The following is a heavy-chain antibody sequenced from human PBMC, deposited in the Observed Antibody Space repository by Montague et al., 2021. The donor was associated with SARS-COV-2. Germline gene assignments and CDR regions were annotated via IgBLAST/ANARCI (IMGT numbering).Heavy chain of an antibody. CDR1: GGSFSSSSYY. CDR3: ARHGTYYDEVWGTHGYTPDY. V-gene: IGHV4-39*01. J-gene: IGHJ4*02. Sequence: SENLSLTCSVSGGSFSSSSYYWGWIRQPQGKGPDWIGSIYYSGSTNYNPSLKGRVTMSVDTSKKHFSLRLTSVTAADTAVYYCARHGTYYDEVWGTHGYTPDYWGQGTLVTVSS. D-gene: IGHD3-16*01. CDR2: IYYSGST.